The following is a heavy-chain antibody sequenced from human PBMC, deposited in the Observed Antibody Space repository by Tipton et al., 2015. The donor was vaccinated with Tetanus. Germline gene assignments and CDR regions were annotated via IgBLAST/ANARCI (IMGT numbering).Heavy chain of an antibody. J-gene: IGHJ6*02. V-gene: IGHV3-23*01. Sequence: SLRLSCAASGFTFSNYALSWVRQAPGKGLEWVASISGGGRSTHYADSVKGRFTIFRDNAKNSLYLLMDSLRAEDTAVYYCARDQIVEQATRDHDYGVDVWGQGTTVTVSS. D-gene: IGHD3-22*01. CDR3: ARDQIVEQATRDHDYGVDV. CDR2: ISGGGRST. CDR1: GFTFSNYA.